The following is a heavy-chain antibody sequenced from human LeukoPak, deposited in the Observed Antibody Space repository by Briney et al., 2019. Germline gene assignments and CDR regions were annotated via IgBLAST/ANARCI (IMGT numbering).Heavy chain of an antibody. CDR2: INPDDGGS. V-gene: IGHV3-23*01. CDR1: GFTFTNYA. J-gene: IGHJ4*02. CDR3: ARSGVATCHY. D-gene: IGHD2-15*01. Sequence: PGGSLRLSCQASGFTFTNYAMSWVRQAPGKGLEWVSSINPDDGGSFLADSVKGRFTISRDDSRSVVYLQMNSLRAEDTAVYYCARSGVATCHYWGQGILVTVSS.